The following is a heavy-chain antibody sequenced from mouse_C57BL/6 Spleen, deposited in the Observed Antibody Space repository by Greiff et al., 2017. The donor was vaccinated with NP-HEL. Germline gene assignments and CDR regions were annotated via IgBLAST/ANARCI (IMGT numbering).Heavy chain of an antibody. D-gene: IGHD1-1*01. V-gene: IGHV5-17*01. CDR2: ISNGSSTI. CDR1: GFTFSDYG. J-gene: IGHJ3*01. CDR3: ARDYEAFAY. Sequence: EVKVVESGGGLVKPGGSLKLSCAASGFTFSDYGMHWVRQAPEKGLEWVAYISNGSSTIYYADTVKGRFTISRDNAKNTLFLQMTSLRSEDTALCYCARDYEAFAYWGQGTLVTVSA.